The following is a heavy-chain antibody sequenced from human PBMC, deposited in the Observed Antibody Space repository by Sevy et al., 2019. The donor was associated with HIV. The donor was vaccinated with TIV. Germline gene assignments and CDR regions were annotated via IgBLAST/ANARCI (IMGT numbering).Heavy chain of an antibody. CDR1: GYTLTKLS. Sequence: ASVKVSCKVSGYTLTKLSMHWVRQGPGKGLEWMGSFDPEDGETIYAQKFQGRVTMTEDTSTDTAHMELRSLKSEDTAVYYCATTKDYYVSSGSPFDYWGQGTLVTVSS. J-gene: IGHJ4*02. V-gene: IGHV1-24*01. CDR3: ATTKDYYVSSGSPFDY. CDR2: FDPEDGET. D-gene: IGHD3-22*01.